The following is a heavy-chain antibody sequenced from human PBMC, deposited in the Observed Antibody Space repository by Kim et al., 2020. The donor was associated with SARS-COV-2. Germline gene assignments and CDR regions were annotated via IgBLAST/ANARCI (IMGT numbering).Heavy chain of an antibody. J-gene: IGHJ4*02. CDR2: ISSNGGST. CDR1: GFTFSSYA. Sequence: GGSLRLSCSASGFTFSSYAMHWVRQAPGKGLEYVSAISSNGGSTYYADSVKGRFTISRDNSKNTLYLQMSSLRAEDTAVYYCVKGDIVVVPAACLRYWGQGTLVTVSS. V-gene: IGHV3-64D*09. CDR3: VKGDIVVVPAACLRY. D-gene: IGHD2-2*01.